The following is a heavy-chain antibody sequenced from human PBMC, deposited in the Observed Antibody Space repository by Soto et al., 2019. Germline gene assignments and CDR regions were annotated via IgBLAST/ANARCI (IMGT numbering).Heavy chain of an antibody. CDR3: AKGKSAQSNSPFDY. V-gene: IGHV3-23*01. Sequence: GALRLSCAASGFTFSSYAMSWVRQAPGKGLEWVSAISGSGGSTYYADSVKGRFTISRDNSKNTLYLQMNSLRTEDTAVYYCAKGKSAQSNSPFDYWGQGTLVPVSS. CDR2: ISGSGGST. CDR1: GFTFSSYA. J-gene: IGHJ4*02. D-gene: IGHD1-1*01.